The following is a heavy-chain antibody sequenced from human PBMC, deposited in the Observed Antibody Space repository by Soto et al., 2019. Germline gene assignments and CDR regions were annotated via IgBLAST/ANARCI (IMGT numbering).Heavy chain of an antibody. D-gene: IGHD6-19*01. CDR3: ARVGHSVAGSDYYYGMDV. CDR1: GFTFSDYY. Sequence: QVQLVESGGGLVKPGGSLRLSCAASGFTFSDYYMSWIRQAPGKGLEWVSYISSSGSTIYYADSVKGRFTISRDNAKNSPXLQMNCLRAEDTAVYYCARVGHSVAGSDYYYGMDVWGQGTTVTVSS. V-gene: IGHV3-11*01. J-gene: IGHJ6*02. CDR2: ISSSGSTI.